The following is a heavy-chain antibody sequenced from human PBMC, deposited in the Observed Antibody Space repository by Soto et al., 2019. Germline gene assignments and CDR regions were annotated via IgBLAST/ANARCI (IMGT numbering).Heavy chain of an antibody. V-gene: IGHV3-21*01. D-gene: IGHD2-2*01. Sequence: GGSLSLSCAASGFTLSSYCMSWVRQAPGKGLEWVSSISSSSSYIYYADSVKGRFTISRDNAKNSLYLQMNSLRAEDTAVYYCARPSALVVPAADYFDYWGQGTLVTVSS. CDR2: ISSSSSYI. J-gene: IGHJ4*02. CDR1: GFTLSSYC. CDR3: ARPSALVVPAADYFDY.